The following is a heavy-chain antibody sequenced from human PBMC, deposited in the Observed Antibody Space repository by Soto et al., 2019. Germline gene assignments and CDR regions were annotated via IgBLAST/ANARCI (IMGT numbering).Heavy chain of an antibody. CDR1: GGSIRSSNW. Sequence: SETLSLTCAVSGGSIRSSNWWSWVRQPPGKRLEWIGDIYHSGYTNYNPSLKRRVVISVDEAKNQFSLNLTSVTAADTAVYYCTVGGYSPEKFDYWGQGTLVTVSS. CDR3: TVGGYSPEKFDY. D-gene: IGHD6-13*01. CDR2: IYHSGYT. J-gene: IGHJ4*02. V-gene: IGHV4-4*02.